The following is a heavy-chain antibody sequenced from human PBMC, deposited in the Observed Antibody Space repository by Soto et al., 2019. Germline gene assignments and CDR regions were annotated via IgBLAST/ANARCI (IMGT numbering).Heavy chain of an antibody. J-gene: IGHJ4*02. Sequence: SETTSLACAVCGGSISSYYWSWLRQTPGKGLEWIGYIYYSGSTNYNPSLKSRVTISVDTSKNQFSLKLSSVTAADTAVYYCARHAPTVTKEYYFDYWGQGTLVTVSS. CDR1: GGSISSYY. V-gene: IGHV4-59*08. CDR2: IYYSGST. CDR3: ARHAPTVTKEYYFDY. D-gene: IGHD4-17*01.